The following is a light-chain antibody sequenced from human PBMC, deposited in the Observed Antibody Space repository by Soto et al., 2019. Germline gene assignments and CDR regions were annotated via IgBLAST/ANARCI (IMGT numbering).Light chain of an antibody. CDR1: SSDVGGYNY. J-gene: IGLJ1*01. CDR2: EVS. CDR3: SSYTSSSTSYV. V-gene: IGLV2-14*01. Sequence: QSALTQPASVSGSPGQSITISCTGSSSDVGGYNYVSWYQQHPDKAPKLMIFEVSNRPSGVSNRFSGSKSGNTASLTISGLQAEDGADYYCSSYTSSSTSYVFGTGTKLTVL.